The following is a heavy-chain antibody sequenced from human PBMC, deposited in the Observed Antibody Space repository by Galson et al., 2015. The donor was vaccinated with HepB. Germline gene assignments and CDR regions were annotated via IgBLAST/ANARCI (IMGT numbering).Heavy chain of an antibody. D-gene: IGHD6-19*01. Sequence: SLRLSCAASGFTFSSYAMHWVRQAPGKGLEWVAVISYDGSNKYYAASVKGRFTISRDNSKNTLYLQMNSLRAEDTAVYYCARDGLKVAGIGWVDYWGQGTLVTVSS. CDR2: ISYDGSNK. CDR1: GFTFSSYA. V-gene: IGHV3-30*04. J-gene: IGHJ4*02. CDR3: ARDGLKVAGIGWVDY.